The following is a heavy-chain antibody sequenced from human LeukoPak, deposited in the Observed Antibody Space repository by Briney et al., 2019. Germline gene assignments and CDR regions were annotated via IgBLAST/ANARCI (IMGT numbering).Heavy chain of an antibody. CDR1: GFTFSSYC. Sequence: GGSLRLSCAASGFTFSSYCMSWVRQAPGKGLEWVANIKQDGSEKYYVDSVKGRFTISRDNAKNSLYLQMNSLRAEDTAVYYCARARDFWSGYYTGGGYYMDVWGKGTTVTVSS. CDR3: ARARDFWSGYYTGGGYYMDV. D-gene: IGHD3-3*01. V-gene: IGHV3-7*01. CDR2: IKQDGSEK. J-gene: IGHJ6*03.